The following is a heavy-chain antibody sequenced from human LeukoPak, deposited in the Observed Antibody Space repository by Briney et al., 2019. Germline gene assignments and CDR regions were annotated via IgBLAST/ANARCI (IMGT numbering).Heavy chain of an antibody. V-gene: IGHV3-7*04. D-gene: IGHD4-17*01. J-gene: IGHJ4*02. CDR3: ARDKYGEYSDS. CDR2: IKPDGSEK. CDR1: GFTFSTYW. Sequence: PGGSERLSCAASGFTFSTYWMDWVRQAPGKGLEWVANIKPDGSEKYYVDSVEGRFTISRDNAKNSLYLQMNSLRVEDTAVYYCARDKYGEYSDSWGQGTLVTVSS.